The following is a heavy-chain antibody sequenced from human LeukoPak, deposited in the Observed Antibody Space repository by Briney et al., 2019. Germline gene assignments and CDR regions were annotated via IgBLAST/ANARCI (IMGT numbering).Heavy chain of an antibody. CDR1: GFTFSSYA. Sequence: GGSLRLSCAASGFTFSSYAMSWVRQAPGKGLVWVSRIDSDGSTTSYADSVKGRFTISRDSAKNTLFLQMNSLRAEDTAVYYCARDYCSSTSCYRPPAFDYWGQGTLVTVSS. CDR3: ARDYCSSTSCYRPPAFDY. V-gene: IGHV3-74*01. D-gene: IGHD2-2*02. J-gene: IGHJ4*02. CDR2: IDSDGSTT.